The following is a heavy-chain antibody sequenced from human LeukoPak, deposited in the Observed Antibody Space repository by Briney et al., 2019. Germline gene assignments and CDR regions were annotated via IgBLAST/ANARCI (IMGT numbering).Heavy chain of an antibody. J-gene: IGHJ4*02. D-gene: IGHD4-23*01. CDR1: GGTFSSYA. CDR3: ARGWLAETTVVTPYNY. CDR2: IIPIFGTA. V-gene: IGHV1-69*01. Sequence: SVKVSCKASGGTFSSYAISWVRQAPGQGLERMGGIIPIFGTANYAQKFQGRVTITAVESTRTAYMELSGLRSEDTAVYYCARGWLAETTVVTPYNYWGQGTLVTVSS.